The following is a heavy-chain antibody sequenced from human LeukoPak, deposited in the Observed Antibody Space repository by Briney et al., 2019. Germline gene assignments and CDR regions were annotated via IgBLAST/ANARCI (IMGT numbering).Heavy chain of an antibody. V-gene: IGHV1-2*02. CDR3: AREVLVTTRRPSWFDP. CDR1: GYSFTGYY. CDR2: INPNSGGT. D-gene: IGHD4-17*01. J-gene: IGHJ5*02. Sequence: ASVKVSRKASGYSFTGYYMHWVRHAPGQGLEWMGWINPNSGGTNYAQKFQGRVTMTRDTSISTAYMELSRLRSDDTAVYYCAREVLVTTRRPSWFDPWGQGTLVTVSS.